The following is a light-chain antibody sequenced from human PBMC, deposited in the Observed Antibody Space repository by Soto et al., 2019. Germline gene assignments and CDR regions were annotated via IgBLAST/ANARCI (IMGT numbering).Light chain of an antibody. Sequence: EIVLTQSPGTLSLYRGERATLSCRASQTVNSIYFAWYQRKPGQAPRLLIYGASNRATGIPDRFSGSGSGTDVTLTISRLEAEAFGVYYCQQYDTSPRTFGQGTKVEIK. V-gene: IGKV3-20*01. CDR2: GAS. CDR1: QTVNSIY. J-gene: IGKJ1*01. CDR3: QQYDTSPRT.